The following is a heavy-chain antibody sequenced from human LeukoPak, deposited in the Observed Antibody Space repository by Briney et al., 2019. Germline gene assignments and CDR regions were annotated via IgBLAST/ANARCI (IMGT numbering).Heavy chain of an antibody. J-gene: IGHJ4*02. CDR2: IYYSGST. CDR1: GGSISSGDYY. Sequence: SETLSLTCTVSGGSISSGDYYWSWIRQPPGKGLEWIGYIYYSGSTYYNPSLKSRVTISVDTSKNQFSLKLSSVTAADTAVYYCARVVVVAATVVFGYWGQGTLVTVSS. V-gene: IGHV4-30-4*01. CDR3: ARVVVVAATVVFGY. D-gene: IGHD2-15*01.